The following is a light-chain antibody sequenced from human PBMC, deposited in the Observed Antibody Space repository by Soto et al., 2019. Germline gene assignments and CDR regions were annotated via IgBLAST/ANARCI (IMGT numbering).Light chain of an antibody. CDR2: AAS. J-gene: IGKJ4*01. Sequence: DIQMTQSPSSVSASVGDRVTITCRTSQGIASWLAWYQQKPGKAPKLLIYAASSLQSGVPSRFSGSGSGSDFTLTISSLQPEDFAPYYCRPANSVPITFGGGTKVGIK. V-gene: IGKV1-12*01. CDR1: QGIASW. CDR3: RPANSVPIT.